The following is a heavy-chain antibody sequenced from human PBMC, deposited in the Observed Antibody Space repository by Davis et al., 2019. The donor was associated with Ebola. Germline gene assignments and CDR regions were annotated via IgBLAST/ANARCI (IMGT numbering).Heavy chain of an antibody. CDR3: AKDFQSYVAVAGTKDH. D-gene: IGHD6-19*01. V-gene: IGHV3-NL1*01. CDR1: GFTFSGYA. J-gene: IGHJ4*02. Sequence: PGGSLRLSCAVTGFTFSGYAMNWVRQAPGKGLEWVSHISSGGSSSYYAESVKGRFTISRDNSRNTVFLQMNSLRAEDTAIYYCAKDFQSYVAVAGTKDHWGQGTLVTVSS. CDR2: ISSGGSSS.